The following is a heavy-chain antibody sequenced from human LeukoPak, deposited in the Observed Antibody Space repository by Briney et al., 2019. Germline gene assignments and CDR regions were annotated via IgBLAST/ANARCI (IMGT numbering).Heavy chain of an antibody. CDR1: GYTFTGYY. Sequence: GASVKVSCKASGYTFTGYYMHWVRQAPGQGLEWMGWINPNSGGTNYAQKFQGRVTMTRDTSISTAYMELSRLRSDDTAVYYCATYTRDYDFWSGYFSAEYYYYYMDVWGKGTTVTVSS. D-gene: IGHD3-3*01. CDR3: ATYTRDYDFWSGYFSAEYYYYYMDV. V-gene: IGHV1-2*02. J-gene: IGHJ6*03. CDR2: INPNSGGT.